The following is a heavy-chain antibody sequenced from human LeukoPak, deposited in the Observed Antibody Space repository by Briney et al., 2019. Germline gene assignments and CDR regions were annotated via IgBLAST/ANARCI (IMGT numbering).Heavy chain of an antibody. V-gene: IGHV1-18*01. D-gene: IGHD3-22*01. CDR2: ISAYDGNT. Sequence: WASVKVSCKASGGTFNSYAITWVRQAPEQGLEWMGWISAYDGNTNYAQKLQGRVTMTTDTSSSTAYMELRSLRSDGTAVYYCARWDYYDSRTFDIWGQGTMVTVSS. CDR3: ARWDYYDSRTFDI. J-gene: IGHJ3*02. CDR1: GGTFNSYA.